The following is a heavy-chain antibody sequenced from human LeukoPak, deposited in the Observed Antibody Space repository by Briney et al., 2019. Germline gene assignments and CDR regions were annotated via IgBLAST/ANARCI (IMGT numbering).Heavy chain of an antibody. CDR1: GYTFSDYD. V-gene: IGHV1-8*01. CDR3: ARALAWGGSSYSYYYMDV. D-gene: IGHD1-26*01. CDR2: RNPNSGNA. J-gene: IGHJ6*03. Sequence: ASVKVSCKASGYTFSDYDINWVRQATGQGLEWMGWRNPNSGNAGYPQKFQGRVTMTRNTSISTAYMELSSLRSEDTAVYYCARALAWGGSSYSYYYMDVWDKGTTVTVSS.